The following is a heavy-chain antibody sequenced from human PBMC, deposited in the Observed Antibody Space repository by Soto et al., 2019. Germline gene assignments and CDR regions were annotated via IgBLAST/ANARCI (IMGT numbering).Heavy chain of an antibody. J-gene: IGHJ4*02. CDR3: ARGAFWSGLLYFDY. CDR1: GGSISSGGYS. D-gene: IGHD3-3*01. V-gene: IGHV4-30-2*01. CDR2: IYHSGST. Sequence: SSETLSLTCAVSGGSISSGGYSWSWIRQPPGKGLEWIGYIYHSGSTYYNPSLKSRVTISVDRSKNQFSLKLSSVTAADTAVYYCARGAFWSGLLYFDYWGQGTLVTVSS.